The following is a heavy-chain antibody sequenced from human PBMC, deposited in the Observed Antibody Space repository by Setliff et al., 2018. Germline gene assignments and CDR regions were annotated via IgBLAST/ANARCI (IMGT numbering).Heavy chain of an antibody. J-gene: IGHJ4*02. Sequence: ASVKVSCKTSGYSLAGYPLHWVRQAPGQGLEWMGWINPDSGDTNYAQKFQGRVTMTRDTSLQTAYLGLSWLSSDDTAVYYCARPAYDFWSPYTFFDNWGQGTLVTVSS. D-gene: IGHD3-3*01. CDR1: GYSLAGYP. CDR3: ARPAYDFWSPYTFFDN. V-gene: IGHV1-2*02. CDR2: INPDSGDT.